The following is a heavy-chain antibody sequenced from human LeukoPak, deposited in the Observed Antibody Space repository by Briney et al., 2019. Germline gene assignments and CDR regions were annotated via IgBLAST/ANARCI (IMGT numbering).Heavy chain of an antibody. CDR1: GYTFTGYY. Sequence: ASVKVSCKASGYTFTGYYMHWVRQAPGQGLEWMGWINPNSGGTNYAQKFRGRVTMTRDTSISTAYMELSRLRSDDTAVYYCASLPPGYCSSTSCDRAFDIWGQGAMVTVSS. D-gene: IGHD2-2*01. CDR2: INPNSGGT. V-gene: IGHV1-2*02. J-gene: IGHJ3*02. CDR3: ASLPPGYCSSTSCDRAFDI.